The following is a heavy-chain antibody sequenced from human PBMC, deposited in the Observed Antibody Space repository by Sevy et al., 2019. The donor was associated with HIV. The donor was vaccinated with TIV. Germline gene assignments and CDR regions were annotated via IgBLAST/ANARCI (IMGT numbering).Heavy chain of an antibody. CDR1: GGTFSSYA. V-gene: IGHV1-69*06. D-gene: IGHD3-10*01. CDR3: ASGRVSYYGSGSYYDAYFDY. CDR2: IIPIFGTA. J-gene: IGHJ4*02. Sequence: ASVKVSCKASGGTFSSYAISWVRQAPGQGLEWMGGIIPIFGTANYAQKFQGRVTITADKSTSTAYMELSSLGSEDTAVYYCASGRVSYYGSGSYYDAYFDYWGQGTLVTVSS.